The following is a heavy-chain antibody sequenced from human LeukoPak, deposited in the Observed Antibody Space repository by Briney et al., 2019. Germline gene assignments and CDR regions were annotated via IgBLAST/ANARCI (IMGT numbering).Heavy chain of an antibody. D-gene: IGHD4-17*01. V-gene: IGHV4-59*11. J-gene: IGHJ3*02. CDR3: ARDLVTVTKGFDI. Sequence: SETLSLTCAVSDDSFSSHYWTWIRQPPGKGLEWIGYISYIGSTNYNPSLKSRVTISIDTSRNQFSLRLSSVTAADTAAYYCARDLVTVTKGFDIWGQETMVSVSS. CDR2: ISYIGST. CDR1: DDSFSSHY.